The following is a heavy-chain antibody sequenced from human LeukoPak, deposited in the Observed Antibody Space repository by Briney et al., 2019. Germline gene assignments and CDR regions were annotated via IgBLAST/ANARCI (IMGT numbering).Heavy chain of an antibody. J-gene: IGHJ4*02. Sequence: GGSLRLSCAASGFTFSSYAMHWVRQAPGKGLEWVAVISYDGSNKYYADSVKGRFTISRDNSKNTLYLQMNSLRAEDTAVYYCARAGSPEWLRLRYYFDYWGQGTLVTVSS. CDR3: ARAGSPEWLRLRYYFDY. CDR1: GFTFSSYA. CDR2: ISYDGSNK. D-gene: IGHD5-12*01. V-gene: IGHV3-30-3*01.